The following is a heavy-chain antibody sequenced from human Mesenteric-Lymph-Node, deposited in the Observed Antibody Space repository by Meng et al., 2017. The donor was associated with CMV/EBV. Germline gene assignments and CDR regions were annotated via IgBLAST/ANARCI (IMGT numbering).Heavy chain of an antibody. CDR2: IYYSGST. V-gene: IGHV4-61*05. Sequence: SETLSLTCPVSGGSISSSTYHWGWIRQPPGKGLEWIGYIYYSGSTNYNPSLKSRVTISVDTSKNQFSLKLSSVTAADTAVYYCARVHITIFGVVIYNYFDYWGQGTLVTVSS. J-gene: IGHJ4*02. CDR3: ARVHITIFGVVIYNYFDY. D-gene: IGHD3-3*01. CDR1: GGSISSSTYH.